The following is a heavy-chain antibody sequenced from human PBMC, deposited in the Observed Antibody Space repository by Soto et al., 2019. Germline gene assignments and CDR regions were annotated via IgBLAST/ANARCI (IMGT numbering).Heavy chain of an antibody. Sequence: EVQLVESGGGLVQPGGSLRLSCAASGFIFDNSGMHWVRQAPGKGLEWVSGISWNGGNIGYADSVRGRFSISRDNAKDSLFLQMDSLRPDDTAFYYCVKAGVRDLIVEVPVYFDNWGQGTLVTVSS. CDR1: GFIFDNSG. D-gene: IGHD2-21*01. CDR3: VKAGVRDLIVEVPVYFDN. CDR2: ISWNGGNI. J-gene: IGHJ4*02. V-gene: IGHV3-9*01.